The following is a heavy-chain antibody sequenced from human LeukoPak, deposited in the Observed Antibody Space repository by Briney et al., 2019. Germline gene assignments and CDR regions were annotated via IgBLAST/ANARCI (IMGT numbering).Heavy chain of an antibody. D-gene: IGHD6-19*01. J-gene: IGHJ4*02. CDR2: ISYDGSNK. CDR1: GFTFSSYA. Sequence: HAAGSLRFSCAASGFTFSSYAMHWVRQAPGKGLKWLAVISYDGSNKYYADSVKGRFTISRDNSKNTLYLQMNSLRAEDTAVYYCARVPGRSGQDCVDYWGQGTLVTVSS. CDR3: ARVPGRSGQDCVDY. V-gene: IGHV3-30*04.